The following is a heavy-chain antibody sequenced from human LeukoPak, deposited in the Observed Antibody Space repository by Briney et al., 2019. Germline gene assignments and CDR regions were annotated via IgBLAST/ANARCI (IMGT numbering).Heavy chain of an antibody. CDR2: ISAYNGNT. J-gene: IGHJ4*02. V-gene: IGHV1-18*01. D-gene: IGHD3-16*01. CDR3: ARARLYIMLYYFDY. CDR1: GYTFTSYG. Sequence: ASAKVSCKASGYTFTSYGISWVRQAPGQGLEWMGWISAYNGNTDYAQKLQGRVTMTTDTSTSTAYMELRSLRSDDTAVYYCARARLYIMLYYFDYWGQGTLVTVSS.